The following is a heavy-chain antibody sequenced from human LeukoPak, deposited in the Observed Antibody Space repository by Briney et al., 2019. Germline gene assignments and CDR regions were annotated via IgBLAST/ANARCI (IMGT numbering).Heavy chain of an antibody. CDR2: INPSGGST. V-gene: IGHV1-46*01. Sequence: ASVKVSCKASGYTFTSYYMHWVRQAPGQGLEWMGIINPSGGSTSYAQKFQGRVTMTRDTSTSTVYMELSSLRSEDTAVYYCAREDLQHYYDSSGYYSYWGQGTLVTVSS. D-gene: IGHD3-22*01. CDR1: GYTFTSYY. J-gene: IGHJ4*02. CDR3: AREDLQHYYDSSGYYSY.